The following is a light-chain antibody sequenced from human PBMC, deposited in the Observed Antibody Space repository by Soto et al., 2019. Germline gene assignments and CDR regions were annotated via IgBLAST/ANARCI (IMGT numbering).Light chain of an antibody. V-gene: IGKV3-15*01. CDR1: QSVSSN. CDR3: QLYNNRLRII. Sequence: EIVMTQSPATLSVSPGERATLSCRASQSVSSNLAWYQQKPGQAPRLLIYGASTRATGIRARFSGSGSGTEFTLAISSLQSEYFAIYYCQLYNNRLRIIFVQRTLME. CDR2: GAS. J-gene: IGKJ5*01.